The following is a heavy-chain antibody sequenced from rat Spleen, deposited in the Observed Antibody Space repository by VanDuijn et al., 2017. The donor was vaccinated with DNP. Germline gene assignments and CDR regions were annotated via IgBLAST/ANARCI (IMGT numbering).Heavy chain of an antibody. D-gene: IGHD1-12*02. CDR2: ISNDGSSI. J-gene: IGHJ2*01. Sequence: EVQVVESGGGLVQPGRSLKLSCAASGFTFSDYYMAWVRQAPTKGREWVASISNDGSSIYYRDSVKDRFNISRDNAKSSLNLRLDSLRSEDTATYFCTTTDFYDGSFYYFDYWGQGVMVTVSS. CDR1: GFTFSDYY. CDR3: TTTDFYDGSFYYFDY. V-gene: IGHV5-20*01.